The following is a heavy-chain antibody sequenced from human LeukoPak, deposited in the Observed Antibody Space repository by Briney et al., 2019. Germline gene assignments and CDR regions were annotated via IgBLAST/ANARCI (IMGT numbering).Heavy chain of an antibody. Sequence: GGSLRLSCAASGFTFSSNVMIRVRQAPGKGLEWVSSIPASGGSTYYADSVKGRFTISRDNSKNSLYLQMNSLRAEDTAVYYCAKESSGGWYFDYWGQGTLVTVSS. D-gene: IGHD6-19*01. J-gene: IGHJ4*02. CDR2: IPASGGST. CDR3: AKESSGGWYFDY. V-gene: IGHV3-23*01. CDR1: GFTFSSNV.